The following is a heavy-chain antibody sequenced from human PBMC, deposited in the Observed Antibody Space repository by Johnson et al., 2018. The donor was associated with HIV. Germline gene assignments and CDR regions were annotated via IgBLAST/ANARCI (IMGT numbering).Heavy chain of an antibody. D-gene: IGHD1-26*01. J-gene: IGHJ3*02. V-gene: IGHV3-13*01. CDR2: IGTAGDT. CDR1: GFTFSSYD. CDR3: AKDEALGWELDPDAFDI. Sequence: VQLVESGGGLVQPGGSLRLSCAASGFTFSSYDMHWVRQATGKGLEWVSAIGTAGDTYYPGSVKGRFTISRENAKNTLYLQMNSLRAEDTAVYYCAKDEALGWELDPDAFDIWGQGTMVTVSS.